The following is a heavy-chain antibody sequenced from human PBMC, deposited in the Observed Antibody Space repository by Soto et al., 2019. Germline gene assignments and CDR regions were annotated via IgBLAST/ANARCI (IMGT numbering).Heavy chain of an antibody. D-gene: IGHD2-2*01. Sequence: QVQLQESGPGLVKPSETLSLTCTVSGGSMSSYYWSWIRQPPGKGLEWIGYIYYSGSTNYKPSLRSGVTISVDTSKKQFSLKLSSVNAADKAVYYCASWGVYCTSTSCFGRWFDPWGQGILVTVSS. V-gene: IGHV4-59*12. J-gene: IGHJ5*02. CDR1: GGSMSSYY. CDR2: IYYSGST. CDR3: ASWGVYCTSTSCFGRWFDP.